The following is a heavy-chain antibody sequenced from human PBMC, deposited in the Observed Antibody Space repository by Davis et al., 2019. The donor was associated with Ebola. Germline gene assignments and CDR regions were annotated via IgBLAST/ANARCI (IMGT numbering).Heavy chain of an antibody. J-gene: IGHJ4*02. CDR3: AREQWLVKYFDY. V-gene: IGHV4-59*01. CDR1: GGPISPYY. D-gene: IGHD6-19*01. Sequence: SETLSLTCTVSGGPISPYYWSWIRQPPGKGLEWIGYIYYSGSTNYNPSLKSRVTISVDTSKNQFSLKLSSVTAADTAVYYCAREQWLVKYFDYWGQGTLVTVSS. CDR2: IYYSGST.